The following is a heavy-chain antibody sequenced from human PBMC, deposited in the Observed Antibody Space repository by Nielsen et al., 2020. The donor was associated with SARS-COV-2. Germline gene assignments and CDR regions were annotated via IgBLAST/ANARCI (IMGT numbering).Heavy chain of an antibody. J-gene: IGHJ4*02. CDR3: AKVETGGGTIDY. V-gene: IGHV3-48*01. CDR2: RSATSGNI. Sequence: GGSLRLSCAASGFTFSSYGMNWVRQAPGKGLESVSYRSATSGNIKYAESVKGRFTISSDNAKNSLYLQMNSLRAEDTAVYYCAKVETGGGTIDYWGQGTLVTVSS. CDR1: GFTFSSYG. D-gene: IGHD1-26*01.